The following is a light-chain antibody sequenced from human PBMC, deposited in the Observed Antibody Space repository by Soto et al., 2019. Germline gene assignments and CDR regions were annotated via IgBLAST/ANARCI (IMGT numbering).Light chain of an antibody. Sequence: DIQMTQSPSSLSASVGDRVTITCRASQDIRNDLGWYQQKPGKAXKRLIYAASNLQSGVPLRFSGIESGTEFTLTIRSLQPEDFANYYCLQHNSYPTWTFGQGTKVDNK. CDR1: QDIRND. CDR3: LQHNSYPTWT. CDR2: AAS. J-gene: IGKJ1*01. V-gene: IGKV1-17*01.